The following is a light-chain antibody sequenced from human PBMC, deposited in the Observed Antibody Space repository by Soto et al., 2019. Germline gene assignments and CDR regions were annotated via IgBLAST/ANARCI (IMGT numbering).Light chain of an antibody. CDR1: SSVVGKYDR. CDR2: EVT. CDR3: SSYINTSRYV. V-gene: IGLV2-18*02. J-gene: IGLJ1*01. Sequence: QSVLTQPPSVSGSPGQSVTISCTGTSSVVGKYDRVSWYQQFPGTAPKLIIYEVTNRPSGVPARFSGSKSGNTASLTISGLQAEDEADYYCSSYINTSRYVFVTGTKVTVL.